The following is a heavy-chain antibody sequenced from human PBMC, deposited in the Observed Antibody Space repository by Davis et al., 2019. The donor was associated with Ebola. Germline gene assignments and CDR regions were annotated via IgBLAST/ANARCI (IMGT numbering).Heavy chain of an antibody. Sequence: AASVTVSCKASGYTFTSYDINWVRQATGQGLEWMGWMNPNSGNTGYAQKFQGRVTMTRNTSISTAYMELSSLRSEDTAVYYCARGGVWWDAFDIWGQGTMVTVSS. CDR3: ARGGVWWDAFDI. CDR2: MNPNSGNT. CDR1: GYTFTSYD. J-gene: IGHJ3*02. D-gene: IGHD2-15*01. V-gene: IGHV1-8*01.